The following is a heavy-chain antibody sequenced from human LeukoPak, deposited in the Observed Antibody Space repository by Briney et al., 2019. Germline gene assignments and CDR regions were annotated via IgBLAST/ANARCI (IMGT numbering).Heavy chain of an antibody. Sequence: SETLSLTCTVSGGSISGYYWSWIRQPPGKGLEWIGYIYYTGSTNYNPSLKSRVTISVDTSKNQFSLKLSSVTAADTAVYHCASIRLGEPYYFDYWGQGTLVTVSS. CDR3: ASIRLGEPYYFDY. V-gene: IGHV4-59*08. J-gene: IGHJ4*02. D-gene: IGHD3-16*01. CDR1: GGSISGYY. CDR2: IYYTGST.